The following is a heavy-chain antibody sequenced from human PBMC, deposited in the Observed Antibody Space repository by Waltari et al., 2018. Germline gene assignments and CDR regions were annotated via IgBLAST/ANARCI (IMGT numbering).Heavy chain of an antibody. CDR3: ATGMWWSRLKNAFDI. D-gene: IGHD2-21*01. Sequence: QVQLVQSGAEVKKPGASVKVSCKVSGYTLTELSMHLVRQAPGKGLEWMGGFDPEDSETIYAQKFQGRVTMTEDTSTDTAYMELSSLRSEDTAVYYCATGMWWSRLKNAFDIWGQGTMVTVSS. CDR1: GYTLTELS. J-gene: IGHJ3*02. V-gene: IGHV1-24*01. CDR2: FDPEDSET.